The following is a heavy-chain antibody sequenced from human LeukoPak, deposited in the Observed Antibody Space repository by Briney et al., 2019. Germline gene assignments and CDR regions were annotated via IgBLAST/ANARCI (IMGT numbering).Heavy chain of an antibody. Sequence: PGESLKISCAASGFTFSSYWMHWVRQAPGKGLVWVSRIKSDGSTTTYADSVKGRFTISRDNAKNTLYLQMNSLRAEDTAVYYCARVVDTHFDYWGQGTLVTVSS. D-gene: IGHD5-18*01. CDR2: IKSDGSTT. CDR3: ARVVDTHFDY. V-gene: IGHV3-74*01. J-gene: IGHJ4*02. CDR1: GFTFSSYW.